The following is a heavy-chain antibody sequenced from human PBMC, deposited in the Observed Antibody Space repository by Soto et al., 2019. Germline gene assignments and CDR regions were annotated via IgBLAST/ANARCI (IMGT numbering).Heavy chain of an antibody. J-gene: IGHJ4*02. D-gene: IGHD6-13*01. CDR2: INAANGNT. CDR3: ASYKDSSSWYSPYYFDY. CDR1: GYTFTSYA. V-gene: IGHV1-3*01. Sequence: ASVKVSCKASGYTFTSYAMHWVRQAPGQRVEWMGWINAANGNTSYSQKFQGRVTITRDTSASTAYMELSRLRFEDTAVYYCASYKDSSSWYSPYYFDYWGQGTLVTVSS.